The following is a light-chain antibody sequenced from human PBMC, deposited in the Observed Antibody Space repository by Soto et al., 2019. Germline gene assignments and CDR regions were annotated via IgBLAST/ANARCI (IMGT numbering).Light chain of an antibody. CDR1: QSISSY. CDR2: AAS. CDR3: QQSYTTPTSS. V-gene: IGKV1-39*01. J-gene: IGKJ2*01. Sequence: DIQMTQSPSSLSASVGDRVTITCRASQSISSYLKWYQQNPGKAPKLLIYAASSLQSGAPSRFSGSGSGTDFALSISTLQPEASATYYCQQSYTTPTSSFRQTTTLEIK.